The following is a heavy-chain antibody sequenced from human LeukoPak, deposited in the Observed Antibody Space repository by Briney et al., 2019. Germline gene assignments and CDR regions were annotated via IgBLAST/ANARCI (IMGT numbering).Heavy chain of an antibody. CDR3: ARDGLHYGSGSYFDY. D-gene: IGHD3-10*01. J-gene: IGHJ4*02. Sequence: SETLSLTCAVYGGSFSGYYWSWIRQPPGKGLEWIWEINHSGSTNYNPSLKSRVTISVDTSKNQFSLKLSSVTAADTAVYYCARDGLHYGSGSYFDYWGQGTLVTVSS. V-gene: IGHV4-34*01. CDR1: GGSFSGYY. CDR2: INHSGST.